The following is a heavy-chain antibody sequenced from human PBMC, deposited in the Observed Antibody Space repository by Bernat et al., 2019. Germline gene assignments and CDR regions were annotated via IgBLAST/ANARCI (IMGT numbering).Heavy chain of an antibody. CDR2: ISWDGGST. CDR1: GFTFDDYT. V-gene: IGHV3-43*01. Sequence: EVQLVESGGVVVQPGGSLRLSCAASGFTFDDYTMHWVRQAPGKGLEWVSLISWDGGSTYYAESVKGRFTISRDNSKNSLDLQMNSLRTEDTALYYCAKDLTGYYGMDVWGQGTTVTVSS. J-gene: IGHJ6*02. CDR3: AKDLTGYYGMDV.